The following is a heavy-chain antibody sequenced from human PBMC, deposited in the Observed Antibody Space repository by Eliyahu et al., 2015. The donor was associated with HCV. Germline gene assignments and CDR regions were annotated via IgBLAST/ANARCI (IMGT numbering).Heavy chain of an antibody. CDR1: GFTFSSXW. J-gene: IGHJ6*03. D-gene: IGHD6-19*01. CDR2: IKQDGSEK. Sequence: EVQLVESGGGLVQPGGSLRLSCAASGFTFSSXWMSWVRQAPGKGLEWVANIKQDGSEKYYVDSVKGRFTISRDNAKNSLYLQMNSLRAEDTAVYYCARDNVAVAGTQYYYYYYMDVWGKGTTVTVSS. CDR3: ARDNVAVAGTQYYYYYYMDV. V-gene: IGHV3-7*01.